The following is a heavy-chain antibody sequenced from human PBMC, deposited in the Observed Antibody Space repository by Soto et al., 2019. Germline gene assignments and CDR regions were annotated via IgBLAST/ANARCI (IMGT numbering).Heavy chain of an antibody. V-gene: IGHV3-21*01. CDR2: ISSNSAYI. D-gene: IGHD2-21*02. Sequence: GGSLRLSCAASGFTFRSFTMNWVRQAPGKGLEWVSTISSNSAYIYYTDALRGRFTISRDNAKKSLYLDMSSLRAEDTAVYYCARDLAYCGGDCYPGYFDYWGQGILVTVSS. CDR1: GFTFRSFT. J-gene: IGHJ4*02. CDR3: ARDLAYCGGDCYPGYFDY.